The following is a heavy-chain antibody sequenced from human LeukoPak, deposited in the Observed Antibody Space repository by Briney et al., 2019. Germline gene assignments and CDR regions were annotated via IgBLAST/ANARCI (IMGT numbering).Heavy chain of an antibody. CDR1: GFTFSSYS. CDR3: ARDEAGTGYYYGMDV. J-gene: IGHJ6*04. Sequence: PGGSLRPSCAASGFTFSSYSMNWVRQAPGKGLEWVSSISSSSSYIYYADSVKGRFTISRDNAKNSLYLQMNSLRAEDTAVYYCARDEAGTGYYYGMDVWGKGTTVTVSS. D-gene: IGHD6-13*01. V-gene: IGHV3-21*01. CDR2: ISSSSSYI.